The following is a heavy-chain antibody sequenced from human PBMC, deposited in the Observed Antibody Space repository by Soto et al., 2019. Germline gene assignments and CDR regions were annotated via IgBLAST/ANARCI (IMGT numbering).Heavy chain of an antibody. V-gene: IGHV1-18*01. CDR3: ARDGPMDRAFDI. CDR1: GYTFADYG. Sequence: VASVKVSCKASGYTFADYGISWVRQAPGQGLEWMGWISAYNGNTNYAQKLQGRVTMTTDTSTSTAYMELRSLRSDDTAVYYCARDGPMDRAFDIWGQGTVVTVSS. CDR2: ISAYNGNT. D-gene: IGHD3-10*01. J-gene: IGHJ3*02.